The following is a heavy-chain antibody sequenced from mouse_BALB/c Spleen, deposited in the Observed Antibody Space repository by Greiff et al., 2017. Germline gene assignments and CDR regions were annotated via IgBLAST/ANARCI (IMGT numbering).Heavy chain of an antibody. CDR1: EYEFPSHD. CDR3: ARDGEKNWYFDV. Sequence: EVMLVEPGGGLVQPGESLKLSCESNEYEFPSHDMSWVRKTPEKRLELVAAINSDGGSTYYPDSVKGRFTISRDNAKNNLYLQMSSLKSEDTAMYYCARDGEKNWYFDVWGAGTTVTVSS. V-gene: IGHV5-2*03. J-gene: IGHJ1*01. D-gene: IGHD2-3*01. CDR2: INSDGGST.